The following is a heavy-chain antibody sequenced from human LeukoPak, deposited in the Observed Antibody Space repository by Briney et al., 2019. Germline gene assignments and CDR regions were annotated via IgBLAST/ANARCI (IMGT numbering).Heavy chain of an antibody. J-gene: IGHJ6*03. CDR1: GFTVSSNY. V-gene: IGHV3-53*01. Sequence: GGSLRLSCAVSGFTVSSNYMSWVRQAPGKGLEWVSVIYSGGTTYYADSVKGRFTISRDNSKNTVYLQMNSLRVEDTAVYYCARAPNRAYYMDVWGKGITVSVSS. CDR2: IYSGGTT. D-gene: IGHD7-27*01. CDR3: ARAPNRAYYMDV.